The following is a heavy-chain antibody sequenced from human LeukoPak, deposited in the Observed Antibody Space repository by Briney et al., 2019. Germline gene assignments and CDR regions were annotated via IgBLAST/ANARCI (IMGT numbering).Heavy chain of an antibody. CDR3: AKVGRDPYCSSTSCYYYYMDV. D-gene: IGHD2-2*01. J-gene: IGHJ6*03. V-gene: IGHV3-66*02. Sequence: GGSLRLSCAASGFTVSSNYMSWVRQAPGTGLEWVSVIYGGGSTYYADSVKGRFTISRDNSKNTLYLQMNSLRAEDTTVYYCAKVGRDPYCSSTSCYYYYMDVWGKGTTVTVSS. CDR2: IYGGGST. CDR1: GFTVSSNY.